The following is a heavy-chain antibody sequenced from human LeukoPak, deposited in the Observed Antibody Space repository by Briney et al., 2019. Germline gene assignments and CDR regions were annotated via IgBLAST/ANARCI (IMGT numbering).Heavy chain of an antibody. V-gene: IGHV3-66*02. Sequence: GGSLRLSCAASGFTVSSNYMSWVRQAPGKGLEWVSVIYSGGSTYYADSVKGRFTISRDNSKNTLYLQMNSLRAEDTAVYYCASGVYRGGDCMGAFDIWGQGTMVTVSS. CDR2: IYSGGST. CDR1: GFTVSSNY. J-gene: IGHJ3*02. CDR3: ASGVYRGGDCMGAFDI. D-gene: IGHD2-21*02.